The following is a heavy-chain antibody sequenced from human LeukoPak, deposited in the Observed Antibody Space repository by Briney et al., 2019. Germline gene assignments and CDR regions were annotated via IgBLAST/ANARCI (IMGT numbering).Heavy chain of an antibody. CDR1: GFTFSSYG. D-gene: IGHD3-10*01. CDR2: IWYDGSNK. CDR3: ARARGTMVRGVIFYYYYMDV. V-gene: IGHV3-33*01. J-gene: IGHJ6*03. Sequence: GGSLRLSCAASGFTFSSYGMHWVRQAPGKGLEWVAVIWYDGSNKYYADSVKGRFTISRDNSKNTLYLQMNSLRAEDTAVYYCARARGTMVRGVIFYYYYMDVWGKGTTVTVSS.